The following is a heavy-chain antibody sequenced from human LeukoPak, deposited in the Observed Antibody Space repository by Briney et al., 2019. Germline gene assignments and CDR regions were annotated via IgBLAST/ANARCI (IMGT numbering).Heavy chain of an antibody. CDR3: ARRPNYYDQPWFDP. V-gene: IGHV4-61*01. CDR2: IYYSGST. Sequence: KPSETLSLTCTVSGGSVSSGSYYWSWIRQPPGKGLEWIGYIYYSGSTNYNPSLKSRVTISVDTSKNQFSLKLSSVTAADTAVYYCARRPNYYDQPWFDPWGQGTLVTVSS. J-gene: IGHJ5*02. D-gene: IGHD3-22*01. CDR1: GGSVSSGSYY.